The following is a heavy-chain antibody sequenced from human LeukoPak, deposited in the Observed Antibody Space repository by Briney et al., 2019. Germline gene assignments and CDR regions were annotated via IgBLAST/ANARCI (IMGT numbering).Heavy chain of an antibody. V-gene: IGHV4-4*09. D-gene: IGHD4-23*01. CDR3: ALSTRWYYFNY. J-gene: IGHJ4*02. CDR2: IENSGTT. Sequence: SGTLSLTCSISGGSISSSFDWSWIRQPPGKGLEWIGSIENSGTTNYNPSLKSRVTMSVDTSRKQFSLNLRSVTAADTAVYYCALSTRWYYFNYWGQGTPVTVSS. CDR1: GGSISSSFD.